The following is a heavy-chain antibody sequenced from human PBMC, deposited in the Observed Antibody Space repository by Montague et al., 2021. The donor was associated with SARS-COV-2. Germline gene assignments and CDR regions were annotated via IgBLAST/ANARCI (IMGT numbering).Heavy chain of an antibody. CDR1: GGSISSSSYF. CDR3: ARMTSRGLTIFGVVTASYCFDY. D-gene: IGHD3-3*01. V-gene: IGHV4-39*01. CDR2: IYYSGST. Sequence: SETLSLTCTVSGGSISSSSYFWGWIRQPPGKGLEWIGSIYYSGSTYYNPSLKSRVTIPVDTSKNQFSLKLSSVTAADTAVFYCARMTSRGLTIFGVVTASYCFDYWGQGTLVTVSS. J-gene: IGHJ4*02.